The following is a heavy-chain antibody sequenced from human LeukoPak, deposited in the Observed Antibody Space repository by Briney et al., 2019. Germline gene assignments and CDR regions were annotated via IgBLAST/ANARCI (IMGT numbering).Heavy chain of an antibody. J-gene: IGHJ4*02. Sequence: SETLSLTCTVSDGSISSSSYYWGWIRQPPGKGLEWIGSIYYSGSTYYNPSLKSRATISVDTSKNQFSLKLSSVTAADTAVYYCARPLRSGGSSIDYWGQGTLVTVSS. D-gene: IGHD2-15*01. CDR2: IYYSGST. V-gene: IGHV4-39*01. CDR1: DGSISSSSYY. CDR3: ARPLRSGGSSIDY.